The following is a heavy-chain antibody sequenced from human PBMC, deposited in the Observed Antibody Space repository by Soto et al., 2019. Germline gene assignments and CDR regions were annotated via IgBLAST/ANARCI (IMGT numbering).Heavy chain of an antibody. CDR2: IKSKTDGGTT. D-gene: IGHD3-10*01. CDR1: GFTFSNAW. Sequence: GGSLRLSCAASGFTFSNAWMNWVRQAPGKGLEWVGRIKSKTDGGTTDYAAPVKGRFTISRDDSKNTLYLQMNSLKTEDTAVYYCTTDFTMVRGVDYYYGMDVWGQGTTVTVSS. V-gene: IGHV3-15*07. J-gene: IGHJ6*02. CDR3: TTDFTMVRGVDYYYGMDV.